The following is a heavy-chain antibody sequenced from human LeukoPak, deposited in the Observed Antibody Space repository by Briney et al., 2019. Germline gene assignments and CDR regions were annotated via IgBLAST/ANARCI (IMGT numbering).Heavy chain of an antibody. CDR2: INYSGST. J-gene: IGHJ4*02. CDR1: GGSISSGDYY. V-gene: IGHV4-30-4*01. Sequence: SETLSLTCTVSGGSISSGDYYWSWIRQPPGKGLEWIGYINYSGSTSYSPSLKSRIIMSVDTSKNQFSLKLSSVTAADTAVYYCARAKLGYCSGGTCHRYFDSWGQGTLVTVSS. CDR3: ARAKLGYCSGGTCHRYFDS. D-gene: IGHD2-15*01.